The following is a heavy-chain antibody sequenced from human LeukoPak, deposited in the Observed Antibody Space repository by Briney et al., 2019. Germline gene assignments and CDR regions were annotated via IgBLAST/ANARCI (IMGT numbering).Heavy chain of an antibody. V-gene: IGHV3-64*01. Sequence: GASVRVSCAASGFTFSSHAMHWVRQAPGKGLESISLINSKGDSTHYANSVKDRFTISRDNSKNTLYLQMGSLRAEDMAVYYCARTADYSNYGPLDYWGQGTLLTVSS. CDR2: INSKGDST. J-gene: IGHJ4*02. CDR1: GFTFSSHA. CDR3: ARTADYSNYGPLDY. D-gene: IGHD4-11*01.